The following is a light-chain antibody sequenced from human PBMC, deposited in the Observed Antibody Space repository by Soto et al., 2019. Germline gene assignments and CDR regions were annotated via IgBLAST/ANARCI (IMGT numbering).Light chain of an antibody. V-gene: IGKV3-11*01. CDR1: QIVSSY. CDR3: QHRSNWLA. Sequence: EIVLTQSPATVSLSPGERATLSCRASQIVSSYLAWYQQKPGQAPRLLIYDASNRATGIPARFSGSGSGTDFTLTITSLEPEDFAVYYCQHRSNWLAFGGGTKVDIK. J-gene: IGKJ4*01. CDR2: DAS.